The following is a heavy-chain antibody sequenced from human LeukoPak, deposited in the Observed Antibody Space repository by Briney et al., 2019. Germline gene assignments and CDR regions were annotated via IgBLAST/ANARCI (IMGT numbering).Heavy chain of an antibody. CDR3: ARHRGGSYYENKYFDY. CDR2: IYYSGST. Sequence: SETLSLTGTVSGGSLSSYYWSWIRQPPGKGLEWIGYIYYSGSTNYNPSLKSRVTISVDTSKNQFSLKLSSVTAADTAVYYCARHRGGSYYENKYFDYWGQGTLVTVSS. D-gene: IGHD1-26*01. J-gene: IGHJ4*02. V-gene: IGHV4-59*08. CDR1: GGSLSSYY.